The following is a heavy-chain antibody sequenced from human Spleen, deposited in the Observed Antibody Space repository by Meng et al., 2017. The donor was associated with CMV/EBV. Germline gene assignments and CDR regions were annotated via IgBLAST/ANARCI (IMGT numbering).Heavy chain of an antibody. D-gene: IGHD6-13*01. CDR2: IYYSGST. J-gene: IGHJ4*02. CDR1: GGSISSYY. CDR3: ARGTGQQLVY. V-gene: IGHV4-59*01. Sequence: SETLSLTCTVSGGSISSYYWSWIRQPPGKGLEWIGYIYYSGSTNCNPSLKSRVTISVDTSKNQFSLKLSSVTAADTAVYYCARGTGQQLVYWGQGTLVTVSS.